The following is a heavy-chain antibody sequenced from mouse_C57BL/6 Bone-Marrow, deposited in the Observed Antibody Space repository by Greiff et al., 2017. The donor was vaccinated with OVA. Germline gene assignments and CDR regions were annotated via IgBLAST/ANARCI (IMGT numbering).Heavy chain of an antibody. Sequence: EVKVVESGGGLVQPGGSLKLSCAASGFTFSDYGMAWVRQAPRKGPEWVAFISNLAYSIYYADTVTGRFTISRENAKNTLYMEMSSLRSEDTAMYYCARQRTGYYYAMDYWGQGTSVTVSS. CDR3: ARQRTGYYYAMDY. CDR1: GFTFSDYG. J-gene: IGHJ4*01. D-gene: IGHD4-1*01. V-gene: IGHV5-15*01. CDR2: ISNLAYSI.